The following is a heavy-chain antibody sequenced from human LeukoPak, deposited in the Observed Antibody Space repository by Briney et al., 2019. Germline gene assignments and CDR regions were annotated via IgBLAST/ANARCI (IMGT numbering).Heavy chain of an antibody. V-gene: IGHV3-11*04. CDR2: ITSSGSSM. D-gene: IGHD3-22*01. CDR3: ARAKYDSSGYYYSGFDI. Sequence: PGGSLRLSCAASGFTFSDYYMGWIRQAPGKGLEWVSYITSSGSSMYYADSVKGRFTMSRDNAKKSLYLQMNSLRAEDTAAYYCARAKYDSSGYYYSGFDIWGQGTMVTVSS. CDR1: GFTFSDYY. J-gene: IGHJ3*02.